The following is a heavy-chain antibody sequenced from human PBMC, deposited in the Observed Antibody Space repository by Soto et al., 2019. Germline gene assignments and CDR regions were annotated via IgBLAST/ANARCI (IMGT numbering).Heavy chain of an antibody. Sequence: GASVKVSCKASGYTFTSYHMHWVRQAPGQGLEWMGIINPSGGSTSYAQKFQGRVTMTRNTSISTAYMELSSLRSEDTAVYYCARESVVVVAWATNWFDPWGQGTLVTVSS. CDR2: INPSGGST. D-gene: IGHD2-15*01. CDR1: GYTFTSYH. CDR3: ARESVVVVAWATNWFDP. V-gene: IGHV1-46*01. J-gene: IGHJ5*02.